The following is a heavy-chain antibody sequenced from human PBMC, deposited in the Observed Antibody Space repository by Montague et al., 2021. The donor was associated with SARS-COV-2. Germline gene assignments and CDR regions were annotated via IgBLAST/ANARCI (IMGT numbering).Heavy chain of an antibody. V-gene: IGHV3-30-3*01. CDR1: GFTFSSYA. CDR3: ARVPPGLLWSGEIDY. J-gene: IGHJ4*02. CDR2: ISYDGSNK. D-gene: IGHD3-10*01. Sequence: SLRLSCAASGFTFSSYAMHWVRQAPGKGLEWVAVISYDGSNKYYADSVKGRFTISRDNSKNTLYLQMNSLRAEDTAVYYCARVPPGLLWSGEIDYWGQGTLVTVSS.